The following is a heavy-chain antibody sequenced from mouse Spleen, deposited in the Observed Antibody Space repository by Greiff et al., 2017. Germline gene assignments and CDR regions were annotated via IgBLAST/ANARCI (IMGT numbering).Heavy chain of an antibody. J-gene: IGHJ2*01. D-gene: IGHD2-1*01. V-gene: IGHV5-9*04. CDR3: ARHGNYLYYFDY. CDR2: ISSGGGNT. CDR1: GFTFSSYA. Sequence: EVNVVESGGGLVKFGGSLKLSCAASGFTFSSYAMSWVRQTPEKRLEWVATISSGGGNTYYPDSVKGRFTISRDNAKNTLYLQMSSLKSEDTAMYYCARHGNYLYYFDYWGQGTTLTVSS.